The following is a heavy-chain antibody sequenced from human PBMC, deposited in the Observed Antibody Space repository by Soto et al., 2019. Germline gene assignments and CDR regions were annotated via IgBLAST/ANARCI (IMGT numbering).Heavy chain of an antibody. V-gene: IGHV3-23*01. D-gene: IGHD3-22*01. CDR3: AKDQDVMMVGPFDY. Sequence: EVQLLESGGGLAQPGGSLRLSCAASGFTFSSFAMSWVRQAPGKGLEWVSGISGSGSSTNYADSVKGRFTISRDNSKNTVYMQMNSLRAEDTAVYYCAKDQDVMMVGPFDYWGQGTLVTVSS. J-gene: IGHJ4*02. CDR1: GFTFSSFA. CDR2: ISGSGSST.